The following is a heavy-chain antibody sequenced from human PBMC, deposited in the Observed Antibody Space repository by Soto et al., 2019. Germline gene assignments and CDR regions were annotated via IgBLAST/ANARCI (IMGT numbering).Heavy chain of an antibody. V-gene: IGHV4-34*01. D-gene: IGHD2-15*01. CDR1: GGAFRGYY. CDR2: INDSGST. CDR3: ARERGRYCSGESCYPFGP. Sequence: SDPLSPNLYPYGGAFRGYYWSWMHQAPGEGLEWLGEINDSGSTNYNPSLKSRITISLDTSKKEISLRLSSVTAADTAVYYCARERGRYCSGESCYPFGPWGQGALVTVS. J-gene: IGHJ5*02.